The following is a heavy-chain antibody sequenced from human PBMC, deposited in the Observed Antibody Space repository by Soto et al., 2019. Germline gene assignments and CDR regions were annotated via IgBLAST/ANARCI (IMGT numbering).Heavy chain of an antibody. CDR1: GYTFTSYA. J-gene: IGHJ4*02. Sequence: GASVKVSCKASGYTFTSYAMHWVRQAPGQRLEWMGWINAGNGNTKYSQNFQGRVTITRDTSASTAYMELSSLSSEDTAVYYCARGIAPYYFDYWGQGTLVTVSS. V-gene: IGHV1-3*01. CDR2: INAGNGNT. D-gene: IGHD6-13*01. CDR3: ARGIAPYYFDY.